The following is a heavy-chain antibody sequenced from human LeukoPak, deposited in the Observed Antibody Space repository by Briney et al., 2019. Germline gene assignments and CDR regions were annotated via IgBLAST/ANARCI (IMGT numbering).Heavy chain of an antibody. CDR3: ASTILEWLSYFDY. CDR1: GASISPDY. Sequence: SETLSLTCTVSGASISPDYWSWIRQPPGKGLEFIGYIYYTGGTNYNPSLKSRVTISVDTSKNQFSLKLSSVTAADTAVYYCASTILEWLSYFDYWGQGTLVTVSS. CDR2: IYYTGGT. V-gene: IGHV4-59*01. D-gene: IGHD3-3*01. J-gene: IGHJ4*02.